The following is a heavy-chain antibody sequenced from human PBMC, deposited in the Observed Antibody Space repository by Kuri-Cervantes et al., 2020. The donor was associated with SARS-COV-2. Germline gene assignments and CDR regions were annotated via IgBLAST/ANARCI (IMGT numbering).Heavy chain of an antibody. CDR2: ISAYNGNT. Sequence: ASVKVSCKASGYTFTSYGISWVRQAPGQGLEWMGWISAYNGNTNYAQKLQGRVTMTEDTSTDTAYMELSSLRSEDTAVYYCARDTRHYDFWSGYPYLDYWGQGTLVTVSS. V-gene: IGHV1-18*01. D-gene: IGHD3-3*01. CDR1: GYTFTSYG. CDR3: ARDTRHYDFWSGYPYLDY. J-gene: IGHJ4*02.